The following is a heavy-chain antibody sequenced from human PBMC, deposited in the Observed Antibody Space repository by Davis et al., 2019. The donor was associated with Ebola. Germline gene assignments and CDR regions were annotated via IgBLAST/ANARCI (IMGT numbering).Heavy chain of an antibody. Sequence: SETLSLTCTVSGGSISSGGYYWSWIRQPPGKGLEWIGEINHSGSTNYKSSLKSRVTISVDTSKNQFSLQLNSVTAADTAIFYCASAPGRFLGWWDDSWGQGTLVSVSS. D-gene: IGHD3-3*01. V-gene: IGHV4-39*07. J-gene: IGHJ4*02. CDR3: ASAPGRFLGWWDDS. CDR2: INHSGST. CDR1: GGSISSGGYY.